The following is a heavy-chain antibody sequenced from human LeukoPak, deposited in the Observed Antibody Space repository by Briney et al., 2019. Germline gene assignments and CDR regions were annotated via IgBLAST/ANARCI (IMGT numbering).Heavy chain of an antibody. CDR2: IIPIFGTA. CDR1: GGTFSSYA. V-gene: IGHV1-69*13. CDR3: ARAKYTGDFPPDYYYYMDV. D-gene: IGHD4-17*01. J-gene: IGHJ6*03. Sequence: ASVKVSCTASGGTFSSYAISWVRQPPGQGLEWMGGIIPIFGTANYAQKFQGRVTITADESTSTAYMELSSLRSEDTAVYYCARAKYTGDFPPDYYYYMDVWGKGTTVTVSS.